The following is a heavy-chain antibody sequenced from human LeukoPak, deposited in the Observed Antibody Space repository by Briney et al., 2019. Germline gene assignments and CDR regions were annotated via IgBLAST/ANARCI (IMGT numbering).Heavy chain of an antibody. Sequence: SETLSLTCAVSGYSISSGYYWGWIRQPPGKGLEWIGEINHSGSTNYNPSLKSRVTISVDTSKNQFSLKLSSATAADTAVYYCARGRGGVVLYYYYYMDVWGKGTTVTVSS. J-gene: IGHJ6*03. D-gene: IGHD3-3*01. CDR3: ARGRGGVVLYYYYYMDV. V-gene: IGHV4-38-2*01. CDR2: INHSGST. CDR1: GYSISSGYY.